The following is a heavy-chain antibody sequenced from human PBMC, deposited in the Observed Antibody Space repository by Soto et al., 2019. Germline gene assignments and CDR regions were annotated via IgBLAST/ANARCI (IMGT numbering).Heavy chain of an antibody. J-gene: IGHJ5*02. CDR3: ARGDSSSWYWFDP. CDR1: GGSVGSGGYD. D-gene: IGHD6-13*01. V-gene: IGHV4-31*03. Sequence: TLSLASTVSGGSVGSGGYDWRWIRQHPGKGLEWIWYIYYSGSTYYNPSLKIRVTISVYTSKNQFSLKLSSVTAADTAVYYCARGDSSSWYWFDPWGQGTLVTVSS. CDR2: IYYSGST.